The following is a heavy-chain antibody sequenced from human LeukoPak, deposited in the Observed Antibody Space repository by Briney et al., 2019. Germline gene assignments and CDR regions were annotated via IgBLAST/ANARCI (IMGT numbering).Heavy chain of an antibody. J-gene: IGHJ4*02. Sequence: GGSLRLSCAASRFTFSTYWMSWVRQTPEEGLEFVANIKQDGSVKNYMDSLKGRPTISRDNARESLYLEINSLRADDTAVYYCARDPESSAFDLWGQGALVTVSS. CDR1: RFTFSTYW. CDR2: IKQDGSVK. V-gene: IGHV3-7*01. D-gene: IGHD5/OR15-5a*01. CDR3: ARDPESSAFDL.